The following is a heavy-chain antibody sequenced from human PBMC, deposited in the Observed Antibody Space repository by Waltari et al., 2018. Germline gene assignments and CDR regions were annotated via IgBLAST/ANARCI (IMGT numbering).Heavy chain of an antibody. J-gene: IGHJ4*02. CDR3: AREERRTFDY. CDR1: GFIFSSYA. CDR2: ISFDGSSK. D-gene: IGHD1-1*01. V-gene: IGHV3-30*04. Sequence: QVQLVESGGGVVQPGRSLRLSCAASGFIFSSYAMHWVRQAPGKGREWVAVISFDGSSKYYAGSVKGRFTISRDNSKNTLYLQMNSLRAEDTAVYYCAREERRTFDYWGQGTLVTVSS.